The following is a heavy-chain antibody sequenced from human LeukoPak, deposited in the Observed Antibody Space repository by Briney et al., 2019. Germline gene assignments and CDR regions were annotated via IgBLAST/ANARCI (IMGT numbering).Heavy chain of an antibody. J-gene: IGHJ4*02. CDR2: ISSSSSYI. Sequence: KSGGSLRLSCAASGFTFSSYEMNWVRQAPGKGLEWVSSISSSSSYIYYADSVKGRFTISRDNAKNSLYLQMNSLRAEDTAVYYCAREWGYDYVWGSYRYGDYWGQGTLVTVSS. D-gene: IGHD3-16*02. CDR1: GFTFSSYE. CDR3: AREWGYDYVWGSYRYGDY. V-gene: IGHV3-21*01.